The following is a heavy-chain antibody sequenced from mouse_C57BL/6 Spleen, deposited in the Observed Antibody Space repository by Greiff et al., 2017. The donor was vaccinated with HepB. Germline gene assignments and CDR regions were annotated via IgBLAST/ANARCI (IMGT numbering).Heavy chain of an antibody. Sequence: QVQLQQPGAELVKPGASVKMSCKASGYTFTSYWITWVKQRPGQGLEWIGDIYPGSGSTNYNEKFKSKATLTVDTSTSTAYMQLSSLTSEDSAVYYGARRDYGYFDVWGTGTTVTVSS. CDR3: ARRDYGYFDV. J-gene: IGHJ1*03. V-gene: IGHV1-55*01. CDR2: IYPGSGST. CDR1: GYTFTSYW.